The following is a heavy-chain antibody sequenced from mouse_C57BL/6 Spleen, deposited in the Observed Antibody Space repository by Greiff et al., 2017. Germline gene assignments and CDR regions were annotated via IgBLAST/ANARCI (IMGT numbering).Heavy chain of an antibody. CDR3: TRAYYSNYVPYFDD. CDR2: IDPENGDT. D-gene: IGHD2-5*01. J-gene: IGHJ2*01. CDR1: GFNIKDDY. Sequence: VQLQQSGAELVRPGASVKLSCTASGFNIKDDYMHWVKQRPDQGLAWIGWIDPENGDTEYASKFQGKATITADTSSNTAYLQLSSLTSEDTAVYYCTRAYYSNYVPYFDDWGQGTTLTVSS. V-gene: IGHV14-4*01.